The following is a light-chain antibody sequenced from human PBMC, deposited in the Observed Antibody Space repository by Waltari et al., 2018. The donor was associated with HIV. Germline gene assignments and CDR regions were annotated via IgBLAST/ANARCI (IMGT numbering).Light chain of an antibody. CDR1: SSNIGSNY. V-gene: IGLV1-47*01. CDR3: AAWDDGLSGPV. Sequence: QSVLTQPPSASGTPGQRVTISCSGSSSNIGSNYVYWYQRLPGTAPKLLIYRTNQRPSGVPDRFSGSKSGTSASLAITGLRSEDEADYYCAAWDDGLSGPVFGGGTKLTVL. J-gene: IGLJ3*02. CDR2: RTN.